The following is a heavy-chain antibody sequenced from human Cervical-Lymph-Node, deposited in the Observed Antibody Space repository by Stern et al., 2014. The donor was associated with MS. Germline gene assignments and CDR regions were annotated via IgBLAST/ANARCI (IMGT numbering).Heavy chain of an antibody. CDR1: GGSISSGSDY. CDR2: IHPSGTA. J-gene: IGHJ4*02. Sequence: QLVQSGPGLVKPSQTLSLTCTVSGGSISSGSDYWSWIRQPVGKGLEWIGRIHPSGTAYYTPSLKSRVTISTDTSRNQFSLELNSATAADTAIYYCASGYRIFDYWGQGILVTVSS. D-gene: IGHD5-18*01. CDR3: ASGYRIFDY. V-gene: IGHV4-61*02.